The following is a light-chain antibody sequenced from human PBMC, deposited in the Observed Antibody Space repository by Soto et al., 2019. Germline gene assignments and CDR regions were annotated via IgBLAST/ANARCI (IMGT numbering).Light chain of an antibody. CDR2: DAS. V-gene: IGKV3-15*01. J-gene: IGKJ5*01. Sequence: EIVLTQSPATLSLSPGERATLSCRASQSVSSYLAWYQQKPGQAPRLLLYDASNRATGIPARFSGSGSGTEFTLTISSLQSEDFAVYYCQQYNNWPPITFGQGTRLEI. CDR1: QSVSSY. CDR3: QQYNNWPPIT.